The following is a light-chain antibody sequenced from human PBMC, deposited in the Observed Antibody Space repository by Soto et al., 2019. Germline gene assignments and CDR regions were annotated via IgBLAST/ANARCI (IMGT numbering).Light chain of an antibody. CDR3: QQRSDWPWT. J-gene: IGKJ1*01. CDR1: ESVPNY. Sequence: ESVLTRSRPTLYLSPGYRGTLSCRASESVPNYVAWYQQTPGQAPRFPGYEFSNRATGIPARFRCGGSGTEFTLTISNLEPEDFAVYYCQQRSDWPWTFGQGTKVEI. V-gene: IGKV3-11*01. CDR2: EFS.